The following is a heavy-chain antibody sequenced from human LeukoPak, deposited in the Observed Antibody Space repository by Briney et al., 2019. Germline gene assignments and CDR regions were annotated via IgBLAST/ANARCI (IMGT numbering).Heavy chain of an antibody. CDR1: GFTFKSYA. J-gene: IGHJ4*02. Sequence: GGSLRLSCAASGFTFKSYAMYWVRQAPGKGLEWVAIISYHGSNNYYADSVKGRFTISRDNAKNSLYLQMNSLRAEDTAVYYCARLREIPVFGVVTKSTSYFDYWGQGTLVTVSS. CDR3: ARLREIPVFGVVTKSTSYFDY. D-gene: IGHD3-3*01. CDR2: ISYHGSNN. V-gene: IGHV3-30*04.